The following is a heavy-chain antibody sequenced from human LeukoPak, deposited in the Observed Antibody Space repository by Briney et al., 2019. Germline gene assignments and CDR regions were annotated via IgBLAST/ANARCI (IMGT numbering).Heavy chain of an antibody. CDR2: INPNSGGT. Sequence: ASVKVSCKASGYTFTGYYMHWVRQAPGQGLEWMGWINPNSGGTNHAQKFQGRVTMTRDTSISTAYMELSRLRSDDTAVYYCARDGGHSSGWYIRPFDYWGQGTLVTVSS. D-gene: IGHD6-19*01. V-gene: IGHV1-2*02. J-gene: IGHJ4*02. CDR3: ARDGGHSSGWYIRPFDY. CDR1: GYTFTGYY.